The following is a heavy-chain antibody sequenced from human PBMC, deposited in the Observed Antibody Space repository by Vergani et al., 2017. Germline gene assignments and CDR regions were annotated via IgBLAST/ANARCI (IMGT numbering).Heavy chain of an antibody. J-gene: IGHJ6*02. CDR3: VRVPLIRRGSGNYGINNYHGMDV. Sequence: EGQLVESGGDWVQGGGFLRLSWAASGFISSSYWMSWVRQAPGKGVEWVANGNQDGSEKYYVDSVRGQFTISRDNAKNSIYLQMNSLRAEDTVVYFCVRVPLIRRGSGNYGINNYHGMDVWGQGTTVIVSS. V-gene: IGHV3-7*01. CDR2: GNQDGSEK. CDR1: GFISSSYW. D-gene: IGHD3-10*01.